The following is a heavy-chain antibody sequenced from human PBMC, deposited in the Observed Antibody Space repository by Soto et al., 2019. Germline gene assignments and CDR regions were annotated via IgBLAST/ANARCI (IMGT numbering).Heavy chain of an antibody. CDR2: ISFSGAS. CDR1: GVSITSYF. J-gene: IGHJ4*02. Sequence: SETLSLTCTVSGVSITSYFWSCIRQTPWKGLDWIGWISFSGASYSNPSLKGRAVLSVDTSKNHLSLNLSSLTAADSAMYYCASVIGGDSEYYFDYWAQGALVTVSS. V-gene: IGHV4-59*12. D-gene: IGHD2-21*02. CDR3: ASVIGGDSEYYFDY.